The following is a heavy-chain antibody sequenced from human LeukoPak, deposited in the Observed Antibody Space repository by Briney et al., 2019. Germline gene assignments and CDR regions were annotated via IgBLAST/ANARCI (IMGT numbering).Heavy chain of an antibody. CDR2: IYYSGST. D-gene: IGHD2-2*01. Sequence: SETLSLTCTVSGGSISSSSYYWGWIRQPPGKGLEWIGSIYYSGSTYYNPSLKSRVTISVDTSKNQFSLKLSSVTAADTAVYYCARRLVGNRTSLEVDPWGQGTLVTVSS. CDR1: GGSISSSSYY. CDR3: ARRLVGNRTSLEVDP. J-gene: IGHJ5*02. V-gene: IGHV4-39*01.